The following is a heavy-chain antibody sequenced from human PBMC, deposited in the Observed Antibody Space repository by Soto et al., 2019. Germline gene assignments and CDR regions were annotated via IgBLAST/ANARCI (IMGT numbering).Heavy chain of an antibody. J-gene: IGHJ4*02. Sequence: GGSLRLSCAASGFTFSSYAMSWVRQAPGKGLEWVSAISGSGGSTYYADSVKGRFTISRDNSKNTLYLQMNSLRAEDTAVYYCAGWWGPYDLLPGDYWGQGTLVTAPQ. CDR2: ISGSGGST. CDR1: GFTFSSYA. CDR3: AGWWGPYDLLPGDY. V-gene: IGHV3-23*01. D-gene: IGHD2-15*01.